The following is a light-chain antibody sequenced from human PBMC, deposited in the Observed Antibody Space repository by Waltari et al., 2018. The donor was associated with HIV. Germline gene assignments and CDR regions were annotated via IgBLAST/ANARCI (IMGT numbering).Light chain of an antibody. Sequence: QSALTQPASVSGSPGQSITISCTGTSSNVGSDDLVSRYQQHPGEAPKLIIYEVTKRPSGVSKRFSGSKAGNTASLTISGLQAEDEADYYCCSCPRSGIRYVFGTGTKVTVL. CDR3: CSCPRSGIRYV. CDR1: SSNVGSDDL. CDR2: EVT. J-gene: IGLJ1*01. V-gene: IGLV2-23*02.